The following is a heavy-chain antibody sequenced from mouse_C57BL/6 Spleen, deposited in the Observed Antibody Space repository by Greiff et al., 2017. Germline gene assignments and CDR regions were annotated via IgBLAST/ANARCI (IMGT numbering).Heavy chain of an antibody. V-gene: IGHV5-9-1*02. CDR2: ISSGSDYI. J-gene: IGHJ2*01. D-gene: IGHD1-1*01. Sequence: EVKLVESGEGLVKPGGSLKLSCAASGFTFSSYAMSWVRQTPEKRLEWVAYISSGSDYIYYADTVKGRFTISRDNARNTLYLQMSSLKSEDTAMYYCTRESTYYYDSRNGYFDDWGKGTTLTVSS. CDR1: GFTFSSYA. CDR3: TRESTYYYDSRNGYFDD.